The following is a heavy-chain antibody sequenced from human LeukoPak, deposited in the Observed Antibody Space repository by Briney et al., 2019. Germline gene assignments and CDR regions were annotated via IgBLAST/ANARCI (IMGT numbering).Heavy chain of an antibody. CDR3: ARDLGAEQWLAPFDY. V-gene: IGHV1-18*01. J-gene: IGHJ4*02. D-gene: IGHD6-19*01. CDR2: ISAYNGNT. CDR1: GYTFTTYG. Sequence: ASVKVSCKASGYTFTTYGISWVRQAPGQGLEWMGWISAYNGNTNYAQKLQGRVAITTDTSTSTAYMELRSLRSDDTAVYYCARDLGAEQWLAPFDYWGQGTLVTASS.